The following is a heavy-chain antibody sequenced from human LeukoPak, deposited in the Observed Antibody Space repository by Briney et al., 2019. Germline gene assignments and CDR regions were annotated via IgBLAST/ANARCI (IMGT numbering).Heavy chain of an antibody. D-gene: IGHD6-19*01. CDR1: GFTFSSYW. Sequence: GGSLRLSCAASGFTFSSYWMSWVRQAPGKGLEWVAVISYDGSNKYYADSVKGRFTISRDNSKNTLYLQMNSLRAEDTAVYYCAGDEAGTNQLDYWGQGTLVTVSS. CDR3: AGDEAGTNQLDY. V-gene: IGHV3-30*03. J-gene: IGHJ4*02. CDR2: ISYDGSNK.